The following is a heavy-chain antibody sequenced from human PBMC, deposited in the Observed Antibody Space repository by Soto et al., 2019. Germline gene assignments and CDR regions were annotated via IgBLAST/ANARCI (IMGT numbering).Heavy chain of an antibody. CDR1: GFPDCRRY. CDR3: ARGGQQLHGMDV. Sequence: GSSLNLSCASSGFPDCRRYMSRERQAPGKRLEWVSIFHSDGSTYYADSVTGRFTISRDNSKNTLYMQMNSLRAEDTAVYYCARGGQQLHGMDVWGQGTTVTVSS. D-gene: IGHD6-13*01. V-gene: IGHV3-53*01. J-gene: IGHJ6*02. CDR2: FHSDGST.